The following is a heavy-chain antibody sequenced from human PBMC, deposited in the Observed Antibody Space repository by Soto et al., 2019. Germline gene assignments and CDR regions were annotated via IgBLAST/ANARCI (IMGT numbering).Heavy chain of an antibody. V-gene: IGHV4-59*08. D-gene: IGHD5-12*01. Sequence: SETLSLTCTVAGGSISSYYWSWIRQPPGKGLEWIGYIYYSGSTNYNPSLKSRVTISLGTSKNQFSLKLSSVTAADTAVYYCARHMGGYSGYGSFDLWGQGTLVTVS. J-gene: IGHJ4*02. CDR2: IYYSGST. CDR1: GGSISSYY. CDR3: ARHMGGYSGYGSFDL.